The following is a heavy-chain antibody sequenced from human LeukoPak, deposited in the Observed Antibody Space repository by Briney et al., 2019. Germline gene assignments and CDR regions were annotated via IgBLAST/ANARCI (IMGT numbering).Heavy chain of an antibody. D-gene: IGHD3-3*01. CDR1: GYTFTSYY. CDR2: INPSGGST. Sequence: ASVKVSCKASGYTFTSYYMHWVRQAPGQGLEWMGIINPSGGSTSYAQKFQGRVTMTEDTSTDTAYMELSSLRSEDTAVYYCATENYDFWSGLFDYWGQGTLVTVSS. J-gene: IGHJ4*02. CDR3: ATENYDFWSGLFDY. V-gene: IGHV1-46*01.